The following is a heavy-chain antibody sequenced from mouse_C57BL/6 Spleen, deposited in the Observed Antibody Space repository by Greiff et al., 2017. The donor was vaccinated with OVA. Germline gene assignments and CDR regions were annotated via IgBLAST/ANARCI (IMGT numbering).Heavy chain of an antibody. CDR3: AGGNSWFAY. CDR1: GYTFTSYD. J-gene: IGHJ3*01. CDR2: IYPRDGST. D-gene: IGHD2-1*01. Sequence: LVESGPELVKPGASVKLSCKASGYTFTSYDINWVKQRPGQGLEWIGWIYPRDGSTKYNEKFKGKATLTVDTSSSTAYMELHSLTSEDSAVYFCAGGNSWFAYWGQGTLVTVSA. V-gene: IGHV1-85*01.